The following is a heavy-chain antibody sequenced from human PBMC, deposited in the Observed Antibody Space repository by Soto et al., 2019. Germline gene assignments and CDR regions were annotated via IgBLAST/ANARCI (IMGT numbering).Heavy chain of an antibody. CDR1: GGTFSSYA. V-gene: IGHV1-69*01. CDR2: IIPIFGTA. Sequence: KVSCKASGGTFSSYAISWVRQAPGQGLEWMGGIIPIFGTANYAQKFQGRVTITADESTSTAYMELSSLRSEDTAVYYCARDLKVVIIMGGYYYYGMDVWGQGTTVTVSS. CDR3: ARDLKVVIIMGGYYYYGMDV. D-gene: IGHD3-3*01. J-gene: IGHJ6*02.